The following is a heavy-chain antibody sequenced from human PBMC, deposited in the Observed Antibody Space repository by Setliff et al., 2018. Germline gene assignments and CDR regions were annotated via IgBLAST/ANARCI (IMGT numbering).Heavy chain of an antibody. CDR3: ARKEYYNFWSGPARAFDI. D-gene: IGHD3-3*01. V-gene: IGHV4-39*07. J-gene: IGHJ3*02. Sequence: NPSETLSLTCTVSGGSISSSSYYWGWIRQPQGQGLEWIGSIYYSGSTYYNPSLKSRVTISVDTSKNQFSLKMSCVTAADTAVYYCARKEYYNFWSGPARAFDIWGQGTMVTVSS. CDR2: IYYSGST. CDR1: GGSISSSSYY.